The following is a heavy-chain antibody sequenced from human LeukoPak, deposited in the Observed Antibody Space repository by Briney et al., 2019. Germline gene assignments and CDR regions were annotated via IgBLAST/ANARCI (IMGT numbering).Heavy chain of an antibody. Sequence: SETLSLTCTVSGGSISSSSYYWGWIRQPPGKGLEWIGSIYYSGSTYYNPSLKSRVTISVDTSKNQFYLKLSSVTAADTAVYYCARQSYYSNPFDYWGQGTLVTVSS. V-gene: IGHV4-39*01. CDR1: GGSISSSSYY. D-gene: IGHD4-11*01. CDR3: ARQSYYSNPFDY. CDR2: IYYSGST. J-gene: IGHJ4*02.